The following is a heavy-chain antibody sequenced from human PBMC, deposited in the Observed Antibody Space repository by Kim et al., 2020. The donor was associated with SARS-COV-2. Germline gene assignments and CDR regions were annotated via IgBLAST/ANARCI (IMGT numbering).Heavy chain of an antibody. CDR2: MSGDFQGLP. CDR3: ATSKWDLSVFNF. J-gene: IGHJ1*01. Sequence: ASVKVSCKPSGYIFSDYGITWVRQAPGQGLEWVGWMSGDFQGLPKIDQDFHGRVTITTDTSTATSYMVLRGLTSDDTAVYFCATSKWDLSVFNFWGQGTLVIVSS. CDR1: GYIFSDYG. D-gene: IGHD1-26*01. V-gene: IGHV1-18*01.